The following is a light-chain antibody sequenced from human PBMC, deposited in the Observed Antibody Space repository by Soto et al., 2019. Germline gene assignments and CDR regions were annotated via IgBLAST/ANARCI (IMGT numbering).Light chain of an antibody. CDR2: GAS. CDR1: QSVGSNY. Sequence: EFVLTQSPGTLSLSPGESATLPCRASQSVGSNYLAWYQQRPGQPPNLLIFGASHRAPDIPDRFSGSGSGTDFTLTISRLEPEDFAVYYCQQYGTSIQTFGQGTKVDIK. V-gene: IGKV3-20*01. J-gene: IGKJ1*01. CDR3: QQYGTSIQT.